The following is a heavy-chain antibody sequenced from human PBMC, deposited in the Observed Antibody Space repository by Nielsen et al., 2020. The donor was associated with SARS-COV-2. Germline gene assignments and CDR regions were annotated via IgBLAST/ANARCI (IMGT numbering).Heavy chain of an antibody. CDR3: ARELSDCNESPCHRLGFDP. Sequence: SETLSSTCTALGGSTGSYYWSWTRQPPGKGLVWIGEIYHRGTTNYNPSLKSRITMSVDKRANRFYLRLNSVTAADTAIYFCARELSDCNESPCHRLGFDPWGQGTLVTVSS. D-gene: IGHD2/OR15-2a*01. J-gene: IGHJ5*02. V-gene: IGHV4-59*12. CDR1: GGSTGSYY. CDR2: IYHRGTT.